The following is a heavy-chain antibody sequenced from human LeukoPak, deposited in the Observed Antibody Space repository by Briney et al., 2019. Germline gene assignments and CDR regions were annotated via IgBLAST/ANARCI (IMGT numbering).Heavy chain of an antibody. Sequence: ASVKVSCKASGGTFSSYAISWVRQAPGQGLEWMGGIIPIFGTANYAQKFQGRVTITADESTSTAYMELSSLRSEDTAVYYCASGYDSSGYYPTPFDYWGQGTLVTVSS. J-gene: IGHJ4*02. CDR3: ASGYDSSGYYPTPFDY. CDR2: IIPIFGTA. D-gene: IGHD3-22*01. V-gene: IGHV1-69*13. CDR1: GGTFSSYA.